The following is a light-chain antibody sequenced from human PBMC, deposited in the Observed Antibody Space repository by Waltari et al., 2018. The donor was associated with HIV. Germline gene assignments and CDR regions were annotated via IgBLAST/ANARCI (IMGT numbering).Light chain of an antibody. CDR3: QAWESSTVV. V-gene: IGLV3-1*01. CDR2: QDS. CDR1: KLGDKY. J-gene: IGLJ2*01. Sequence: SYELTQPPSVSVSPGQTASITCSGDKLGDKYVCWYQQKPGQSPVVVIFQDSKRPPGIPERFSAANSGNKATLTISGTQAMDEPDDYCQAWESSTVVFGGGTKLTVL.